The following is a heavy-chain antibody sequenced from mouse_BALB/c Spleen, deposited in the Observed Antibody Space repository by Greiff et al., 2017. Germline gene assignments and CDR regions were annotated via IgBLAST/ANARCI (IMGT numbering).Heavy chain of an antibody. J-gene: IGHJ2*01. D-gene: IGHD2-1*01. V-gene: IGHV1S81*02. CDR1: GYTFTSYW. CDR2: INPSNGRT. Sequence: QVQLQQSGAELVKPGASVKLSCKASGYTFTSYWMHWVKQRPGQGLEWIGEINPSNGRTNYNEKFKSKATLTVDKSSSTAYMQLSSLTSEDSAVYYCARSPYGNLDYWGQGTTLTVSS. CDR3: ARSPYGNLDY.